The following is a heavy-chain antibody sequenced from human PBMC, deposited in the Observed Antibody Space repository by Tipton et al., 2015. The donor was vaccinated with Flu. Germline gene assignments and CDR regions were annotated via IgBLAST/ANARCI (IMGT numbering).Heavy chain of an antibody. CDR3: ARAVDV. CDR1: GFTFSSYS. J-gene: IGHJ6*04. Sequence: SLRLSCAASGFTFSSYSMNWVHQAPGKGLEWVSYISSSSSTIYYADSVKGRFTISRDNAKNSLYLQMNGLRAEDTAVYYCARAVDVWGKGTAVTVSS. CDR2: ISSSSSTI. V-gene: IGHV3-48*04.